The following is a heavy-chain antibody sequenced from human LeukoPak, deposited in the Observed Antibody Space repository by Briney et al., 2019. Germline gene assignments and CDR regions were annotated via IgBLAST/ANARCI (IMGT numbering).Heavy chain of an antibody. V-gene: IGHV1-18*01. Sequence: ASVKVSCKASGYTFTSYGISWVRQAPGQGLEWMGWISAYNGNTNYAQKLQGRVTMTTDTSTSTAYMELRNLRSDDTAVYYCARDLYSSRTNDAFVIWGQGTMVTVSS. J-gene: IGHJ3*02. CDR3: ARDLYSSRTNDAFVI. D-gene: IGHD6-13*01. CDR2: ISAYNGNT. CDR1: GYTFTSYG.